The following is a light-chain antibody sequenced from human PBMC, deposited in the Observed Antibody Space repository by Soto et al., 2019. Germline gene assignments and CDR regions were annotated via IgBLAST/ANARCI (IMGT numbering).Light chain of an antibody. CDR2: AAS. V-gene: IGKV1-39*01. CDR3: QQSYSTPRFT. Sequence: DIQMTQSPSSLCASVGDRVTITCRASQSISSYLNWYQQKPGKAPKLLIYAASSLQSEVPSRFSGSGSGTDFTLTISSLQPEDFATYYCQQSYSTPRFTFGPGTKVDIK. CDR1: QSISSY. J-gene: IGKJ3*01.